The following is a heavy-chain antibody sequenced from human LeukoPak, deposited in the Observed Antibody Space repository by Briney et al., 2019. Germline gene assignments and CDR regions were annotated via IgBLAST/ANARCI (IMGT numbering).Heavy chain of an antibody. J-gene: IGHJ4*02. CDR2: VSGSGGST. D-gene: IGHD5-12*01. CDR1: GFTFSSYA. Sequence: GGPLRLSCAAPGFTFSSYAMSWVRQAPGKGLEWVSGVSGSGGSTYYADSVKGRFTISRDNSKNTLYLQMNSLRAEDTAVYYCAKDLDIVATITGNWGQGTLVTVSS. V-gene: IGHV3-23*01. CDR3: AKDLDIVATITGN.